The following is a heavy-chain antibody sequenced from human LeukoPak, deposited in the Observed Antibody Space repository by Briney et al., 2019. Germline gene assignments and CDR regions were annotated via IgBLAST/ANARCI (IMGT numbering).Heavy chain of an antibody. CDR1: GGSISSYF. V-gene: IGHV4-59*08. D-gene: IGHD4-17*01. J-gene: IGHJ4*02. CDR2: ISYTGST. CDR3: ARTTVTVWDY. Sequence: PSETLSLTCTVSGGSISSYFWSWIRQPPGKGLEWIGYISYTGSTNYNPSLKSRVTISVGTSKNQFSLKLSSVTAADTAVYLCARTTVTVWDYWGQGTLVTVSS.